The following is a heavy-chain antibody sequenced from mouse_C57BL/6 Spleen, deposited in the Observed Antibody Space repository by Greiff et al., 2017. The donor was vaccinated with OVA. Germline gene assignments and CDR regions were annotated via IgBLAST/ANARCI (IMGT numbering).Heavy chain of an antibody. V-gene: IGHV5-4*03. CDR3: ARGSTTVPWAMDY. CDR1: GFTFSSYA. Sequence: EVKVVESGGGLVKPGGSLKLSCAASGFTFSSYAMSWVRQTPEKRLEWVATISDGGSYTYYPDNVKGRFTISRDNAKNNLYLQMSHLKSEDTAMYYCARGSTTVPWAMDYWGQGTSVTVSS. CDR2: ISDGGSYT. D-gene: IGHD1-1*01. J-gene: IGHJ4*01.